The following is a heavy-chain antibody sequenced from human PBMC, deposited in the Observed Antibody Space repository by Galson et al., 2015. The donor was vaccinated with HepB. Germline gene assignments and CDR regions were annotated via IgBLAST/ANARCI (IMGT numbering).Heavy chain of an antibody. Sequence: SLRLSCAASGFTFDDYAMHWVRQAPGKGLEWVSGVTWNSGILGYADSVNGRFTISRDNAKNSLFLQMNSLRPEDTAFYYCAKGPEPITSLGVITSNLLNSDYWGHGTLVSVSS. V-gene: IGHV3-9*01. CDR1: GFTFDDYA. CDR3: AKGPEPITSLGVITSNLLNSDY. J-gene: IGHJ4*01. CDR2: VTWNSGIL. D-gene: IGHD3-10*01.